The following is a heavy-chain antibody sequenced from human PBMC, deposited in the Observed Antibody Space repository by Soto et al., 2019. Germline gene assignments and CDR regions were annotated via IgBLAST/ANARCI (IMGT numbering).Heavy chain of an antibody. CDR2: IIPIFGTA. Sequence: ASVKVSCKASGGTFSSYAISWVRQAPGQGLEWMGGIIPIFGTANYAQKFQGRVTITADESTSTAYMELSSLRSEDTAVYYCALFYCSSTSCYKEAGNYYYYGMDVWGQGTTVTVSS. D-gene: IGHD2-2*02. CDR1: GGTFSSYA. J-gene: IGHJ6*02. V-gene: IGHV1-69*13. CDR3: ALFYCSSTSCYKEAGNYYYYGMDV.